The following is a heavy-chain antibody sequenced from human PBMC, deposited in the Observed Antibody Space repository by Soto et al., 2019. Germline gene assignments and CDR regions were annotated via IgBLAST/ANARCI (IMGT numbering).Heavy chain of an antibody. Sequence: QEQLVQSGPEVKKPGASVMVSCKTSGYTFVNYGISWVRQAPGQGLEWMGWLSTYSGDTSYSQKFPGRVNMTADTSTNTMYMDLRSLRSDDTAVYYCARWSAIVGGSEAFDVWGQGTVVIVSS. D-gene: IGHD1-26*01. CDR2: LSTYSGDT. J-gene: IGHJ3*01. V-gene: IGHV1-18*01. CDR3: ARWSAIVGGSEAFDV. CDR1: GYTFVNYG.